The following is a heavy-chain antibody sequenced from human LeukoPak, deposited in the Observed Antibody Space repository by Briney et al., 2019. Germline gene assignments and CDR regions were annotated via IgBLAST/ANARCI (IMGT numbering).Heavy chain of an antibody. CDR3: AKERIVGIAAAGTGWDYYYYGMDV. D-gene: IGHD6-13*01. Sequence: GGSLRLSCAASGFTFSSYAMSWVRQAPGKGLEWVSAISGSGGSTYYADSVKGRFTISRDNSENTLYLQMNSLRAEDTAVYYCAKERIVGIAAAGTGWDYYYYGMDVWGQGTTVTVSS. J-gene: IGHJ6*02. V-gene: IGHV3-23*01. CDR2: ISGSGGST. CDR1: GFTFSSYA.